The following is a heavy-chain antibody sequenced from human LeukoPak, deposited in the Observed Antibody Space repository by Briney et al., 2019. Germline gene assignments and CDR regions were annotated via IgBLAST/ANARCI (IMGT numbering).Heavy chain of an antibody. J-gene: IGHJ5*02. CDR3: ARDAGRYYGSGSSNCFDP. D-gene: IGHD3-10*01. Sequence: GGSLRLSCAASGFTFSDYYMSWIRQAPGKGLEWASYISSSGSTIYYADSVKGRFTISRDNAKNSLYLQMNSLRAEDTAVYYCARDAGRYYGSGSSNCFDPWGQGTLVTVSS. V-gene: IGHV3-11*01. CDR2: ISSSGSTI. CDR1: GFTFSDYY.